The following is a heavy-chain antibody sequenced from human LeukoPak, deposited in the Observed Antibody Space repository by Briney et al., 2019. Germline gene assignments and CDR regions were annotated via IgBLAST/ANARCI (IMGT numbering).Heavy chain of an antibody. J-gene: IGHJ4*02. CDR2: TYHSGST. Sequence: PSETLSLTCAVSGDSISSSNWWSWVRQPPGKGLEWIGETYHSGSTNYNPSLKSRVTISVDKSKNQFSLKLSSVTAADTAVYYCARNYYGSGSYYPYYFDYWGQGTLVTVSS. CDR3: ARNYYGSGSYYPYYFDY. V-gene: IGHV4-4*02. CDR1: GDSISSSNW. D-gene: IGHD3-10*01.